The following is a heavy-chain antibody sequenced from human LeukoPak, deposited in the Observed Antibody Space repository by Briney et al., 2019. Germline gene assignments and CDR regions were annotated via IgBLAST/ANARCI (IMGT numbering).Heavy chain of an antibody. V-gene: IGHV4-31*03. Sequence: PSETLSLTCTVSGGSISSGGYYWSWIRQHPGKGLEWIGYIYYSGSTYYNPSLKSRVTISVDRSNNQFSLKLSSVTAADTAVYYCARTQEYCSGGSCHPRIYYFDYWGQGTLVTVSS. CDR3: ARTQEYCSGGSCHPRIYYFDY. J-gene: IGHJ4*02. CDR1: GGSISSGGYY. CDR2: IYYSGST. D-gene: IGHD2-15*01.